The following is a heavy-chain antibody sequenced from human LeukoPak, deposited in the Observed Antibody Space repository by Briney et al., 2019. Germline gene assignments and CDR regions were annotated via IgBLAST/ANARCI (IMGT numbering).Heavy chain of an antibody. CDR1: GFTFSSYW. CDR3: ARSYYYGSGSSENYFDY. D-gene: IGHD3-10*01. CDR2: INSAGSST. Sequence: GGSLRLSCAASGFTFSSYWMHWVRQAPGKGLVWVSRINSAGSSTNYADSVKGRFTISRDNAKNTLYLQMNSLRAEDTAVYYCARSYYYGSGSSENYFDYWGQGTLVTVSS. J-gene: IGHJ4*02. V-gene: IGHV3-74*01.